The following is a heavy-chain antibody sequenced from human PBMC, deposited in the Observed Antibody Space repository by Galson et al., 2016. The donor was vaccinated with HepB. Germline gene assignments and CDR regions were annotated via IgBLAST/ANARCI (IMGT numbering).Heavy chain of an antibody. D-gene: IGHD1-7*01. CDR3: ARAGLGTKASFDY. J-gene: IGHJ4*02. V-gene: IGHV4-39*01. Sequence: SETLSLTCTVSDGSIRSSSFSWGWIRQPPGKGLEWIGTVYRGKTYYNPSLGGRVTISVGMSTDLLSLKLTSLTAADTAVYYCARAGLGTKASFDYWGQGTLVAVSS. CDR1: DGSIRSSSFS. CDR2: VYRGKT.